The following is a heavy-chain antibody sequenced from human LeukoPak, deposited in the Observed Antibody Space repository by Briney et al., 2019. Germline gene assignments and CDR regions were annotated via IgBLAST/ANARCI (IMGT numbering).Heavy chain of an antibody. J-gene: IGHJ4*02. Sequence: PGGSLRLSCAASGFTFSSYAMSWVRQAPGKGLEWVSAISGSGGSTYYADSVKGRSTISRDNSKNTLYLQMNSLRAEDTAVYYCAKDRRMYSSSPPGFDYWGQGTLVTVSS. V-gene: IGHV3-23*01. CDR3: AKDRRMYSSSPPGFDY. D-gene: IGHD6-13*01. CDR1: GFTFSSYA. CDR2: ISGSGGST.